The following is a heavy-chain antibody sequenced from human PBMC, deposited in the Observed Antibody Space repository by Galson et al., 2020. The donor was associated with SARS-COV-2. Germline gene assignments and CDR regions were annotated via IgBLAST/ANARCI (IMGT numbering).Heavy chain of an antibody. Sequence: SETLSLTCTVSGASISTQYWNWIRQPPGQGLEWSGYIYYSGSTNYNPSLKSRVIISVDSSKNQLSLKLSSVTAADTAVYYCARGNDILTQDWHFDLWGRGTLVTVSS. CDR3: ARGNDILTQDWHFDL. J-gene: IGHJ2*01. D-gene: IGHD3-9*01. V-gene: IGHV4-59*11. CDR2: IYYSGST. CDR1: GASISTQY.